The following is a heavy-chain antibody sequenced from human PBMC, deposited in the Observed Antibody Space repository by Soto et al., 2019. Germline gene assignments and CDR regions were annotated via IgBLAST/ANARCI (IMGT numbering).Heavy chain of an antibody. J-gene: IGHJ4*02. CDR3: ARTLYSYGPRFDY. D-gene: IGHD5-18*01. CDR2: IYYSGST. Sequence: SETLSLTCTVSGGSISSGDYYWSWIRQPPGKGLEWIGYIYYSGSTYYNPSLKSRVTISVDKSKNQFSLKLSSVTAADTAVYYCARTLYSYGPRFDYWGQGTLVTVSS. V-gene: IGHV4-30-4*01. CDR1: GGSISSGDYY.